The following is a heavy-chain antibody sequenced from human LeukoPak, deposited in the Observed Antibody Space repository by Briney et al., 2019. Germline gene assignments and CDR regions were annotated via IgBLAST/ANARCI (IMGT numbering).Heavy chain of an antibody. J-gene: IGHJ4*02. Sequence: PGGSLRLSCAASGFTFSSYAMSWVRQPPRKGLEWVSTISGSGGTTYYADSVKVRFTISRDNSKNTLFLQMNSLRAEETAVYYCAKKRYYDSSGQEDSFDYWGQGTLVTVSS. D-gene: IGHD3-22*01. CDR1: GFTFSSYA. V-gene: IGHV3-23*01. CDR3: AKKRYYDSSGQEDSFDY. CDR2: ISGSGGTT.